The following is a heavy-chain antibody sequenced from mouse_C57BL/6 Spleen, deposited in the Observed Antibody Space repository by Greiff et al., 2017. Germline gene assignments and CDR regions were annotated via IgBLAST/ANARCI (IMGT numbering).Heavy chain of an antibody. Sequence: VQLQQSGPGLVQPSQSLSITCPVSGFSLTSYGVHWVRQSPGKGLEWLGVIWSGGSTDYNAAFISRLSISKDNSKSQVFFKMNSLQADDTAIYYCARGDGNYVRWYFDVWGTGTTVTVSS. CDR1: GFSLTSYG. CDR2: IWSGGST. V-gene: IGHV2-2*01. J-gene: IGHJ1*03. CDR3: ARGDGNYVRWYFDV. D-gene: IGHD2-1*01.